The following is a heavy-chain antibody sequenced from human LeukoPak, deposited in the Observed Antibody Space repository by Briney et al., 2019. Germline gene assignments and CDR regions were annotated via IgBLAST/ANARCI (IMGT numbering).Heavy chain of an antibody. D-gene: IGHD3-22*01. CDR2: IYYSGST. V-gene: IGHV4-31*03. CDR1: GGSISSGGYY. CDR3: ARGSRDYYDSSGYYSGEDY. J-gene: IGHJ4*02. Sequence: SQTLSLTCTVSGGSISSGGYYWSWIRQHPGKGLEWIGYIYYSGSTYYNPSLKSRVTISVGTPKNQFSLKLSSVTAADTAVYYCARGSRDYYDSSGYYSGEDYWGQGTLVTVSS.